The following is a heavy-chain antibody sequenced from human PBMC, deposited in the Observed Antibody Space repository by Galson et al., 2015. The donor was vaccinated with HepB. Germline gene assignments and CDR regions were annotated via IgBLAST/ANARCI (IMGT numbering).Heavy chain of an antibody. CDR2: INPNSGDT. Sequence: SVKVSCKASGYTFTGNYMHWVRQAPGQGLEWMGWINPNSGDTHYVQKFQGRVTMTRDTSISTAYMELSRLTSDDTAVYYCARVHPTVLTPLDYWGQGTLVTVSS. J-gene: IGHJ4*02. CDR3: ARVHPTVLTPLDY. D-gene: IGHD4-23*01. CDR1: GYTFTGNY. V-gene: IGHV1-2*02.